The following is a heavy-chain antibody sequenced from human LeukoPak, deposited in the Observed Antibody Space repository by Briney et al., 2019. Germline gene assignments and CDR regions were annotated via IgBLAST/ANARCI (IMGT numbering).Heavy chain of an antibody. V-gene: IGHV4-59*12. CDR3: ARGVRAVAGFDY. J-gene: IGHJ4*02. Sequence: SETLSLTCTVSGGSISSYYWSWIRQPPGKGLEWIGYIYYSGSTNYNPSLKSRVTISVDTSKNQFSLKLSSVTAADTAVYYCARGVRAVAGFDYWGQGTLVTVSS. CDR2: IYYSGST. D-gene: IGHD6-19*01. CDR1: GGSISSYY.